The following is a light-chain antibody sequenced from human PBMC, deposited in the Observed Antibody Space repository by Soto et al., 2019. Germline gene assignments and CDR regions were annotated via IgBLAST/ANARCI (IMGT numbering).Light chain of an antibody. CDR1: QSVSTS. J-gene: IGKJ2*01. V-gene: IGKV3-15*01. CDR2: SAS. Sequence: EVLMTQSPATLSVFPGQRVTLSCRASQSVSTSLAWYQQKPGQAPSLLIYSASTRATGIPARFSGSGSGTEFTLTISSLESEDFAVYYCQQYINGYTFGQGTKLEIK. CDR3: QQYINGYT.